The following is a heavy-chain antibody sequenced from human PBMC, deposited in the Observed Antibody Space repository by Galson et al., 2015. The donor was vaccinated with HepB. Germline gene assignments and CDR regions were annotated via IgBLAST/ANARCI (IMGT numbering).Heavy chain of an antibody. CDR1: GGSISSSNYY. CDR2: NFYSGST. D-gene: IGHD5-24*01. Sequence: SETLSLTCTVSGGSISSSNYYWGWIRQPPGTGLEWIGSNFYSGSTYYNPSLKGRVTISVETPKNKLSLKVNSVTAADTAFYYCASGRRDGYRYFDYWGQGTLVTVSS. CDR3: ASGRRDGYRYFDY. J-gene: IGHJ4*02. V-gene: IGHV4-39*01.